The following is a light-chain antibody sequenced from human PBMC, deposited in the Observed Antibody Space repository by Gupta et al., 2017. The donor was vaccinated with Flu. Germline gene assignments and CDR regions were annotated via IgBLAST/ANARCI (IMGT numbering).Light chain of an antibody. Sequence: QSVLTQLPSVFGAPGRTVSISCSGTFSNIASNAVTWYQQLPGAAPKLLIFSNTQRPSGVPDRFSGSVSGASASLAISGLQAADEADYYCAVWDDTRNGQVFGGGTKLIVL. J-gene: IGLJ3*02. CDR1: FSNIASNA. CDR3: AVWDDTRNGQV. V-gene: IGLV1-44*01. CDR2: SNT.